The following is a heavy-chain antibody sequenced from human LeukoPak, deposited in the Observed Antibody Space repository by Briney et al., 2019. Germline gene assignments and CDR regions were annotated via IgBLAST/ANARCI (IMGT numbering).Heavy chain of an antibody. J-gene: IGHJ4*02. CDR2: ISYDGSYK. CDR3: AKSGLNRFDY. V-gene: IGHV3-30*04. Sequence: GGTLRLSCAASGFTFNNYAMHWVRQAPGKGLEWVAVISYDGSYKYYADSVKGRFTISRDNSKNTLYLQMNSLRAEDTAVYYCAKSGLNRFDYWGQGTLVTVSS. CDR1: GFTFNNYA. D-gene: IGHD2-15*01.